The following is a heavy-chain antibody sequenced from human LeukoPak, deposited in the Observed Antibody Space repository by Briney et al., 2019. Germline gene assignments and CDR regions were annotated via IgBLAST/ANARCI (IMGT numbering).Heavy chain of an antibody. J-gene: IGHJ4*02. CDR1: GFTFSSYA. CDR3: AKGGIIEQWLVRGKYYFDY. CDR2: IYSGGNT. Sequence: GGSLRLSCAASGFTFSSYAMSWVRQAPGKGLEWVSVIYSGGNTYYADSVKGRFTISRDTSKNTLYLQMNSLRAEDTAVYYCAKGGIIEQWLVRGKYYFDYWGQGTLVTVSS. V-gene: IGHV3-23*03. D-gene: IGHD6-19*01.